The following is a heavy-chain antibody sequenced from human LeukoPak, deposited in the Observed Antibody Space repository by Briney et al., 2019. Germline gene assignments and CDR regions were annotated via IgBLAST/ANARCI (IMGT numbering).Heavy chain of an antibody. CDR3: ARDPFSLRYFDRYGMDV. Sequence: GGSLRLSCEASGFTFDHYGMSWVRQVPGKGLEWVSGINWNGVTTHYTDSVKGRFTISRDNAKNSLYLQMNSLRAEDTAVYYCARDPFSLRYFDRYGMDVWGQGTTVTVSS. CDR1: GFTFDHYG. J-gene: IGHJ6*02. D-gene: IGHD3-9*01. V-gene: IGHV3-20*04. CDR2: INWNGVTT.